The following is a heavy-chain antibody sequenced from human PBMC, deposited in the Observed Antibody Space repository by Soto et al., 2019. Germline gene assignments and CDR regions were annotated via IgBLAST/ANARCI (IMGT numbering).Heavy chain of an antibody. V-gene: IGHV3-9*01. CDR2: ISWNSGSI. Sequence: EVQLVESGGGLVQPGRSLRLSCAASGFTFDDYAMHWVRQAPGKGLEWVSGISWNSGSIGYADSVKGRFTISRDNAKNSLYLQMNSLRAEDTALYYCAKGFGELSMDYFDYWGQGTLVTVSS. D-gene: IGHD3-10*01. J-gene: IGHJ4*02. CDR1: GFTFDDYA. CDR3: AKGFGELSMDYFDY.